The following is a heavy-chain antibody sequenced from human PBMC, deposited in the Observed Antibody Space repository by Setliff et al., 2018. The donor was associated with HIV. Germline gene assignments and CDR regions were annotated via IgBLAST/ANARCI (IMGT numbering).Heavy chain of an antibody. CDR2: VIPIFGST. D-gene: IGHD3-22*01. CDR3: ARDDHYYDMGSILSDWFFDV. Sequence: SAKVSCKASRGALRKYSIIWVRQAPGQGLEGTGGVIPIFGSTTYAQKFQGRVTITADESKDTVEMELSSLTSEDTAVYYCARDDHYYDMGSILSDWFFDVWGRGTLVTVSS. V-gene: IGHV1-69*13. J-gene: IGHJ2*01. CDR1: RGALRKYS.